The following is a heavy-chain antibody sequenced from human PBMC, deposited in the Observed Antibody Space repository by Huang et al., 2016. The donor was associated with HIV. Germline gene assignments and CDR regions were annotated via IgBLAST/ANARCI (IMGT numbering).Heavy chain of an antibody. CDR3: ATSTTGHAFDI. CDR1: GFTFSTLC. D-gene: IGHD1-1*01. CDR2: RSSDGSNK. Sequence: QVQLVESGGGVVQPGRSLRLSCAASGFTFSTLCMYWVRQTPGKGVEGVAVRSSDGSNKKFADSVKGRFTISRDNSKNTLYVQMNSLRAEDTAVYYCATSTTGHAFDIWGQGTMVTVSS. V-gene: IGHV3-30*03. J-gene: IGHJ3*02.